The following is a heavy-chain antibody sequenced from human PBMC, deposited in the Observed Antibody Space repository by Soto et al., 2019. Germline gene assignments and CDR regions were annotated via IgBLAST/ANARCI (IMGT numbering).Heavy chain of an antibody. J-gene: IGHJ6*02. Sequence: VGALILSCSASGFTFSSYEMNWVRQAPGKWLEWVSYISSSGSTIYYADSVKGRFTISRDNAKNSLYLQMNSLRAEDTAVYYCARDNIRGIAVAGPPKKTYGMDVWGQGTTVTVSS. D-gene: IGHD6-19*01. CDR3: ARDNIRGIAVAGPPKKTYGMDV. CDR2: ISSSGSTI. CDR1: GFTFSSYE. V-gene: IGHV3-48*03.